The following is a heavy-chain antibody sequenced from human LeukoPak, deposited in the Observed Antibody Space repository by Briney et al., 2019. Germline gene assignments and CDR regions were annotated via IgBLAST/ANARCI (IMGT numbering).Heavy chain of an antibody. Sequence: GGSLRLSCVGSGFSFSSYCMTWVRQAPGKGLDWLANIKEDGSIKYYLDSVRGRFTISRDNAKTSVYLQLNSLRAEDTAVYYCARDVWTGVAVSDYWGQGTLVTVSS. V-gene: IGHV3-7*01. CDR2: IKEDGSIK. CDR3: ARDVWTGVAVSDY. CDR1: GFSFSSYC. J-gene: IGHJ4*02. D-gene: IGHD6-19*01.